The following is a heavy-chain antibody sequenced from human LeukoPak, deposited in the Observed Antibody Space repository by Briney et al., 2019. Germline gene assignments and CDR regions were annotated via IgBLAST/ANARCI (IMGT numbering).Heavy chain of an antibody. CDR1: GFSFGSHG. D-gene: IGHD3-9*01. CDR2: IWYDGSNK. J-gene: IGHJ6*02. CDR3: VRDQKRYRGPRDFYYGMDV. V-gene: IGHV3-33*01. Sequence: PGGSLRLSCAASGFSFGSHGIHWARQAPGKGLEWVAVIWYDGSNKYYADSVKGRFTISRDNSKNTLYLQMNSLRAEDTAVYYCVRDQKRYRGPRDFYYGMDVWGQGTTVTVSS.